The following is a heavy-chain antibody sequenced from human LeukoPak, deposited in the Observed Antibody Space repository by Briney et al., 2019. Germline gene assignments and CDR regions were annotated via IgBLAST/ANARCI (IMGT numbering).Heavy chain of an antibody. Sequence: SETLSLTCTVSGGSINNFYWSWIRHPPGGGLEWIGYIYYSGSTNYNPSLKSRVTISVDTSKNQFSLKLSSVTAADTAVYYCARLARLTLIRGVTGYHSLDVWGKGTKVTVSS. CDR1: GGSINNFY. CDR2: IYYSGST. D-gene: IGHD3-10*01. V-gene: IGHV4-59*01. J-gene: IGHJ6*04. CDR3: ARLARLTLIRGVTGYHSLDV.